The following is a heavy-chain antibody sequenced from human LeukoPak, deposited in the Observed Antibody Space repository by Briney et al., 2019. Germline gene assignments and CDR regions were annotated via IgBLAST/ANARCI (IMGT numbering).Heavy chain of an antibody. Sequence: ASVKVSCKASGYTFTSYGISWVRQAAGQGREWMGWISAYNGNTNYAQKLQGRVTMTTDTSTSTAYMELRSLRSDDTAVYYCARGGADSSWYYYYYYMDVWGKGTTVTVSS. J-gene: IGHJ6*03. CDR3: ARGGADSSWYYYYYYMDV. CDR1: GYTFTSYG. V-gene: IGHV1-18*01. CDR2: ISAYNGNT. D-gene: IGHD6-13*01.